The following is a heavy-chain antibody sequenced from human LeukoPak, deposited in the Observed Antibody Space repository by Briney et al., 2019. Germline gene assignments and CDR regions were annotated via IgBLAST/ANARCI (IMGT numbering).Heavy chain of an antibody. CDR1: GFTFITYS. J-gene: IGHJ4*02. Sequence: KPGGSLRLSCAASGFTFITYSLNWVRQAPGKGLEWVSYISSDSTYIYYADSVKGRFTISRDNAKNSLYLQMNSLRAEDTAVYYCARDLLSGSYYFDYWGQGTLVTVSS. CDR2: ISSDSTYI. D-gene: IGHD1-26*01. V-gene: IGHV3-21*05. CDR3: ARDLLSGSYYFDY.